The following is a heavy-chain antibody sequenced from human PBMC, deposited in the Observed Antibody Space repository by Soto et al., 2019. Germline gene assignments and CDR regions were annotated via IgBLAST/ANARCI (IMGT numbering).Heavy chain of an antibody. D-gene: IGHD1-26*01. CDR2: INACNGNT. J-gene: IGHJ4*02. CDR1: GYTFTSYG. Sequence: ASVKVSCKASGYTFTSYGISWVRQAPGQGLEWMGWINACNGNTKYSQKFQGRVTITRDTSASTAYMELSSLRSEDTAVYYCARGVGSGLSDYWGQGTLVTVSS. CDR3: ARGVGSGLSDY. V-gene: IGHV1-18*01.